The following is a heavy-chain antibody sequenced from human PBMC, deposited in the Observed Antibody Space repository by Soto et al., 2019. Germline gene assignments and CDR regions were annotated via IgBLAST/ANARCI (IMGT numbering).Heavy chain of an antibody. V-gene: IGHV4-39*01. J-gene: IGHJ4*02. Sequence: SETLSLTCTVSGGSISSSSYYWGWIRQPPGKGLEWIGSIYYSGSTYYNPSLKSRVTISVDTSKNQFSLKLSSVTAADTAVYYCARTLTYYYDSSGKGLVDYWGQGTLVTVSS. D-gene: IGHD3-22*01. CDR3: ARTLTYYYDSSGKGLVDY. CDR2: IYYSGST. CDR1: GGSISSSSYY.